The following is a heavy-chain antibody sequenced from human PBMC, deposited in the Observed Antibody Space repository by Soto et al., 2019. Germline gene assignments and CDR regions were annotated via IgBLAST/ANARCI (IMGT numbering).Heavy chain of an antibody. J-gene: IGHJ5*02. CDR3: ARVPDR. Sequence: PSETLSLTCVGVSFGTYYWSWIRQPPGKGLEWIGYIYHSGSTYYNPSLKSRVTISVDRSKNQFSLKLSSVTAADTAVYYCARVPDRWGQGTLVTVSS. V-gene: IGHV4-30-2*01. D-gene: IGHD2-2*01. CDR2: IYHSGST. CDR1: VSFGTYY.